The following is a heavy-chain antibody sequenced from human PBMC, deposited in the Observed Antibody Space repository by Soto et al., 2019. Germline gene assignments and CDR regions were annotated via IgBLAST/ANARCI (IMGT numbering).Heavy chain of an antibody. Sequence: EVQLVESGGGLVKPGGSLRLSCAASGFTFSNAWMSWVRQAPGKGLEWVGRIKSKTDGGTIDYAAPVKGRFTISRDDSKNTLYLQMNSVNTEDTALYYCSTPFYGGYMDVWGKGTTVTVSS. D-gene: IGHD4-17*01. J-gene: IGHJ6*03. CDR1: GFTFSNAW. V-gene: IGHV3-15*01. CDR3: STPFYGGYMDV. CDR2: IKSKTDGGTI.